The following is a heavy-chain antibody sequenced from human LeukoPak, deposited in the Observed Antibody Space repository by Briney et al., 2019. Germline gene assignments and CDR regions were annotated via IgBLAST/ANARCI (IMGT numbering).Heavy chain of an antibody. D-gene: IGHD1-14*01. Sequence: GGSLRLSCVVSGFTFSSYWMTWVRQAPGKGLEWVANIKDHGSEKCSVDSVKGRFTISRDNAKNLLYLQMSSLRAEDTAVYYCARARIDYWGQGTLVTVSS. J-gene: IGHJ4*02. CDR1: GFTFSSYW. V-gene: IGHV3-7*04. CDR3: ARARIDY. CDR2: IKDHGSEK.